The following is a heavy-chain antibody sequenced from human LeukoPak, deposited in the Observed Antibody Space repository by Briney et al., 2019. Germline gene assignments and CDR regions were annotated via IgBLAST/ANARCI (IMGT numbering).Heavy chain of an antibody. V-gene: IGHV5-51*01. CDR3: ARGGYSYGYRSYFDY. J-gene: IGHJ4*02. Sequence: GESLKISCKGSGYRFTSYWIGWVRQMPGKGLEWMGIIYPGDSDTRYSPSFQGQVTISADKSISTAYLQWSSLKASDTAMYYCARGGYSYGYRSYFDYWGQGTLVTVSS. D-gene: IGHD5-18*01. CDR1: GYRFTSYW. CDR2: IYPGDSDT.